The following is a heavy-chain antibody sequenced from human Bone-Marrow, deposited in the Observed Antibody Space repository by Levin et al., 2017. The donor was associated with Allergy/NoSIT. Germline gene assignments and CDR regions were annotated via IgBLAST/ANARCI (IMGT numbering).Heavy chain of an antibody. CDR3: ARDIRFSSGYYFDY. CDR2: IYYTGST. V-gene: IGHV4-59*01. Sequence: PSETLSLTCTVSRGSLSTYYWAWIRQPPGKGQEWIGDIYYTGSTRYNPSLKSRVTISLDTSKNQFSLKLTSVTAAATAVYYCARDIRFSSGYYFDYWGQGTLVTVSS. J-gene: IGHJ4*02. D-gene: IGHD6-19*01. CDR1: RGSLSTYY.